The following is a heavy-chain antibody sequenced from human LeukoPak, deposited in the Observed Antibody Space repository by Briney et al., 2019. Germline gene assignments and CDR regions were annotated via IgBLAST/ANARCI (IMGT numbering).Heavy chain of an antibody. CDR1: GFTFSSYE. CDR3: AIDRGVSEPDY. D-gene: IGHD1-14*01. Sequence: GGSLRLSCAASGFTFSSYEMNWVRQAPGKGLEWVSYISSSGSTIYYADSVKRRFTISRDNAKNSLYLQMNSLRAEDTAVYYCAIDRGVSEPDYWGQGTLVTVSS. V-gene: IGHV3-48*03. J-gene: IGHJ4*02. CDR2: ISSSGSTI.